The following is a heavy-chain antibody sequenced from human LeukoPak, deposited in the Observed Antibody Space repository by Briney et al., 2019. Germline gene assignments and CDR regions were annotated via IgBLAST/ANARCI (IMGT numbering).Heavy chain of an antibody. D-gene: IGHD5-24*01. CDR3: AKDREMATGGFDI. Sequence: ASVEVSCKASGGTFSSYAISWVRQAPGQGLEWMGRVIHVLGVVNYAQKFQGRVTITADISTSTAYMELNSLRYEDTAVYYCAKDREMATGGFDIWGQGTMVTVYS. V-gene: IGHV1-69*04. J-gene: IGHJ3*02. CDR2: VIHVLGVV. CDR1: GGTFSSYA.